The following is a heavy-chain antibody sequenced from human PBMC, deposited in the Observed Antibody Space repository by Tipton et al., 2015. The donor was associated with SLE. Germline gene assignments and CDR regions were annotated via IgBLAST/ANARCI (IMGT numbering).Heavy chain of an antibody. J-gene: IGHJ6*02. CDR1: GGSISSYY. D-gene: IGHD3-22*01. Sequence: LRLSCTASGGSISSYYWSWIRQPAGKGLEWIGRIYTSGSTNYNPSLKSRVTMSVDTSKNQFSLKLSSVTAADTAVYYCAREGDYYDSSGDYYYYGMDVWGQGTTVTVSS. CDR2: IYTSGST. CDR3: AREGDYYDSSGDYYYYGMDV. V-gene: IGHV4-4*07.